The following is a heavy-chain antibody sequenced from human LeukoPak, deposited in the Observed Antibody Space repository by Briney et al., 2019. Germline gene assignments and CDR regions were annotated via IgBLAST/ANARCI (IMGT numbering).Heavy chain of an antibody. CDR2: ISSSGSTI. CDR1: GFTFSDYY. Sequence: GGSLRLSCAASGFTFSDYYMSWIRRAPGKGLEWVSYISSSGSTIYYADSVKGRFTISRDNAKNSLYLQMNSLRAEDTAVYYCARTSYLYWYFDLWGRGTLVTVSS. J-gene: IGHJ2*01. D-gene: IGHD1-26*01. CDR3: ARTSYLYWYFDL. V-gene: IGHV3-11*01.